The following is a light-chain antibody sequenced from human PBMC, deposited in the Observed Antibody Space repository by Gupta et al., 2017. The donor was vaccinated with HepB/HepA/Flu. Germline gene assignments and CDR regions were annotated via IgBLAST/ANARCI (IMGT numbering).Light chain of an antibody. CDR2: TND. V-gene: IGLV1-44*01. J-gene: IGLJ1*01. CDR1: SSNIGHNL. Sequence: QSALTQPPSASGTPGQRVTISCAGSSSNIGHNLVSWYQQFPGTAPKLLIYTNDQRPSGVPDRFSGSKSGTSASLAISGLQSEDEADYYCVTWDDSLNAYVFGTGTKVTVL. CDR3: VTWDDSLNAYV.